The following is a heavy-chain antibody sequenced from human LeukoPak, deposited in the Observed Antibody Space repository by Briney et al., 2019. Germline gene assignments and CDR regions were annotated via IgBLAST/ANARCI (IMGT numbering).Heavy chain of an antibody. CDR2: ISGSGGST. V-gene: IGHV3-23*01. CDR1: GFTFSSYA. D-gene: IGHD2-8*02. Sequence: GGSLRLSCAASGFTFSSYAMSWVRQAPGKGLEWVSAISGSGGSTYYADSVKGRFTISRDNSKNTLYLQMNSLRAEDTAVYYCAKGVSSVVYALNWFDHWGQGTLVTVSS. CDR3: AKGVSSVVYALNWFDH. J-gene: IGHJ5*02.